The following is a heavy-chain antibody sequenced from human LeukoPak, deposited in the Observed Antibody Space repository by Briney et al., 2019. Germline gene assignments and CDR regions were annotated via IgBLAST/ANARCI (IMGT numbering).Heavy chain of an antibody. CDR3: AKEGYCGGDCYREFDY. V-gene: IGHV3-7*03. CDR2: IKPDGTEQ. J-gene: IGHJ4*02. Sequence: GGSLRLSCAASGFTFSAYWLNWVRQAPGKGLEWVANIKPDGTEQYYVDSVKGRFTISRDNSKNTLYLQMNSLRAEDTAVYYCAKEGYCGGDCYREFDYWGQGTLVTVSS. CDR1: GFTFSAYW. D-gene: IGHD2-21*02.